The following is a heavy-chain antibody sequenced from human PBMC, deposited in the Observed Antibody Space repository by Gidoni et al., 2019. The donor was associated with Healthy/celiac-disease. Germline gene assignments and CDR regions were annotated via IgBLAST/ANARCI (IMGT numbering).Heavy chain of an antibody. V-gene: IGHV4-4*07. CDR1: GGSISSYY. CDR3: ARGAFGEWDLTPVDY. J-gene: IGHJ4*02. D-gene: IGHD1-26*01. Sequence: QVQLQESGPGLVKPSETLSLTCSVSGGSISSYYWTWILQSAGNGLEWIGRIYTSGSTNYHPSLKSRVTMSVDTSKNQFSLKLSSVTAADTAVYYCARGAFGEWDLTPVDYWGQGTLVTVSS. CDR2: IYTSGST.